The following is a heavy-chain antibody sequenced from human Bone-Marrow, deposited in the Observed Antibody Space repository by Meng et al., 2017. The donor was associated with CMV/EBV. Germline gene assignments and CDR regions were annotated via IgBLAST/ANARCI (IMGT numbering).Heavy chain of an antibody. V-gene: IGHV4-59*01. Sequence: SETLSLTCTVSGGSISSYYWSWIRQPPGKGLEWIGYIYYSGSTNYNPSLKSRVTISVDTSKNQFSLKLSSVTAADTAVYYCARDVHYYDSSGYLSWFAPWGQGPLVTGSS. D-gene: IGHD3-22*01. J-gene: IGHJ5*02. CDR1: GGSISSYY. CDR3: ARDVHYYDSSGYLSWFAP. CDR2: IYYSGST.